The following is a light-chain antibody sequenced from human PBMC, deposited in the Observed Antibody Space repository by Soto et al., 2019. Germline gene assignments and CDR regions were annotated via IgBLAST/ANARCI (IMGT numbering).Light chain of an antibody. CDR2: DVS. CDR1: SSDVGGYNY. Sequence: QSALTQPRSVSGSPGQSVTISCTGTSSDVGGYNYVSWYQQHPGKAPKLMIYDVSKRPSGVPDRFSGSKSGNTASLTISGLQAEDEADYCCCSYAGSYTFGVVFGGGTKLTVL. J-gene: IGLJ2*01. V-gene: IGLV2-11*01. CDR3: CSYAGSYTFGVV.